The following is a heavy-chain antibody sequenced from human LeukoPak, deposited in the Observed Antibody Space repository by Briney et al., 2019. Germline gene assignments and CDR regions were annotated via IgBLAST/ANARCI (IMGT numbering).Heavy chain of an antibody. Sequence: GGSLRLSCAASEFMTWVRQAPGKGLEWVSLIYSGGSTYYADSVKGRFTISRDNSKNTLYLQMNSLRAEDTAVYYCARDWDYDYVWGSYRYNAFDIWGQGTMVTVSS. CDR3: ARDWDYDYVWGSYRYNAFDI. D-gene: IGHD3-16*02. V-gene: IGHV3-66*01. J-gene: IGHJ3*02. CDR2: IYSGGST. CDR1: EF.